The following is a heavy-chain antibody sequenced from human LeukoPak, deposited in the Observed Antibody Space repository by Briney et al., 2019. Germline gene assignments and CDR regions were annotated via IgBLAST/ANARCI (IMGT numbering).Heavy chain of an antibody. CDR1: GFSLSSYD. CDR3: AKVQGKELPQGY. CDR2: IRESGEST. J-gene: IGHJ4*02. V-gene: IGHV3-23*01. D-gene: IGHD2-15*01. Sequence: PGGSLRLSCAASGFSLSSYDMSWVRQAPGKGLEWVSAIRESGESTYYADSVKGRFTISRDNSRNMLYLQMSSLRAEDTAVYYCAKVQGKELPQGYWGQGTLVTVSS.